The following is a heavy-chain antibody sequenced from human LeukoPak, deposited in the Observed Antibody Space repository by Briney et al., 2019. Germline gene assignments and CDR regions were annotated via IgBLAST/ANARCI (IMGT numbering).Heavy chain of an antibody. Sequence: PGRSLRLSCAASGCTFSSYAMKWVSQGPGKGLGWVSFISGSGDATYYADSVKGRFTISRDNSKNTLYLQMNSLRAEDTAVYYCAKSRGESRGASNYWGQGTLVTVSS. V-gene: IGHV3-23*01. D-gene: IGHD1-26*01. CDR2: ISGSGDAT. J-gene: IGHJ4*02. CDR3: AKSRGESRGASNY. CDR1: GCTFSSYA.